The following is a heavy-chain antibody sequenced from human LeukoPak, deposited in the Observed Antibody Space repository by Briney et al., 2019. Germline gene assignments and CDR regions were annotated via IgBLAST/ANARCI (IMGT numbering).Heavy chain of an antibody. CDR3: AAGYTNSSSWYWDYYYYYGMDV. CDR1: GGSISSSSYY. V-gene: IGHV4-39*01. CDR2: IYYSGST. D-gene: IGHD6-13*01. J-gene: IGHJ6*02. Sequence: SETLSLTCTVSGGSISSSSYYWGWIRQPPGKGLEWIGSIYYSGSTYYNPSLKSRVTISVDTSKNQFSLKLSSVTAADTAVYYCAAGYTNSSSWYWDYYYYYGMDVWGQGTTVTVSS.